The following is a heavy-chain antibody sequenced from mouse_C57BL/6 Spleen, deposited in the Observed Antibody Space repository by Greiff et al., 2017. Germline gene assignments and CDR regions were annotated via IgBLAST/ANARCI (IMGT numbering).Heavy chain of an antibody. Sequence: DVKLVESGGGLVQPGGSLSLSCAASGFTFTDYYMSWVRQPPGKALEWLGFIRNKANGYTTEYSASVKGRFTISRDNSQSILYLQMIALRAEDSATYYCARYEKSRTIAMDYWGQGTSVTVSS. CDR2: IRNKANGYTT. V-gene: IGHV7-3*01. D-gene: IGHD1-1*02. CDR1: GFTFTDYY. J-gene: IGHJ4*01. CDR3: ARYEKSRTIAMDY.